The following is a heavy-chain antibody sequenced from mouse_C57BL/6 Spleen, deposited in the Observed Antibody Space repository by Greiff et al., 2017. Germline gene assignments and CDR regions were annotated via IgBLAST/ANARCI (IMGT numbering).Heavy chain of an antibody. CDR2: IDPSDSYT. CDR1: GYTFTSYW. Sequence: QVQLQQPGAELVMPGASVKLSCKASGYTFTSYWMHWVKQRPGQGLEWIGEIDPSDSYTNYNQKFKGKSTLTVDKSSSTAYMQLSSLTSEDSAGYYCARGGGSYAMDYWGQGTSVTVSS. J-gene: IGHJ4*01. D-gene: IGHD3-1*01. V-gene: IGHV1-69*01. CDR3: ARGGGSYAMDY.